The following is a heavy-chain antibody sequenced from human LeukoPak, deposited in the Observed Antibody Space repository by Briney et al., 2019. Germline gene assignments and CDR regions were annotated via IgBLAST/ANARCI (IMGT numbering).Heavy chain of an antibody. CDR1: GYTFTNYH. D-gene: IGHD6-25*01. Sequence: GASVTVSCKASGYTFTNYHINWVRQATGQGLEWMGWMNLNNGDSGYAQKFQGRVTITRDTSISTSYMELRSLRSDDTAVYFCARTTSFTASGYDYWGQGTLVTVSS. V-gene: IGHV1-8*03. CDR2: MNLNNGDS. J-gene: IGHJ4*02. CDR3: ARTTSFTASGYDY.